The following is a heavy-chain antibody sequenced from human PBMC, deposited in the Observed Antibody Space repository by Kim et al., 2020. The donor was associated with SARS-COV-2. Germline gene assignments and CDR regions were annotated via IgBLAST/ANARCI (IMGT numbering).Heavy chain of an antibody. D-gene: IGHD3-10*01. CDR2: IYHSGST. J-gene: IGHJ3*02. Sequence: SETLSLTCAVSGGSISSSNWWSWVRQPPGKGLEWIGEIYHSGSTNYNPSLKSRVTISVDKSKNQFSLKLSSVTAADTAVYYCARGMAYYYGSGSYYGTFDICRQRTMVTVSS. CDR3: ARGMAYYYGSGSYYGTFDI. CDR1: GGSISSSNW. V-gene: IGHV4-4*02.